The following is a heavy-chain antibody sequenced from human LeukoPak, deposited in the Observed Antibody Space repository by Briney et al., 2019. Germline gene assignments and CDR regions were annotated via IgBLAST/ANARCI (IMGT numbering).Heavy chain of an antibody. Sequence: ASVKVSCKTSGYTFTDYYVHWVRQAPGQGLEWMGWINPNSGDTNYAQKFQGRVTMTRDTSISTAYMELSSLRSDDTAVYYCARGNRGDPAYWGQGTPVTVSS. CDR1: GYTFTDYY. CDR3: ARGNRGDPAY. D-gene: IGHD4-17*01. CDR2: INPNSGDT. V-gene: IGHV1-2*02. J-gene: IGHJ4*02.